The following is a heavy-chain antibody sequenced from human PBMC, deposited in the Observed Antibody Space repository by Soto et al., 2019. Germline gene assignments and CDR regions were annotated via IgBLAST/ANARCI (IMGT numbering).Heavy chain of an antibody. J-gene: IGHJ4*02. CDR2: IFSNDEK. V-gene: IGHV2-26*01. Sequence: GSGPTLVNPTETLTLTCTVSGFSLSNARMGVSWIRQPPGKALEWLAHIFSNDEKSYSTSLKSRLTISKDTSKSQVVLTMTNMDPVDTATYYCARIRCGGDCYSGFDYWGQGTLVTVSS. D-gene: IGHD2-21*02. CDR3: ARIRCGGDCYSGFDY. CDR1: GFSLSNARMG.